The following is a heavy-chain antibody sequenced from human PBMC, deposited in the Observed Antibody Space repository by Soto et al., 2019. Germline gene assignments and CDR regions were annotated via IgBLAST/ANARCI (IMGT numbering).Heavy chain of an antibody. CDR1: GYRFTNYW. D-gene: IGHD3-22*01. V-gene: IGHV5-51*01. CDR2: IYPGDSDT. CDR3: ARHGMYYYDSSGGDAFDI. Sequence: PGESLKISCKGSGYRFTNYWIGWVRQMPGKGLEWMGIIYPGDSDTRYSPSFQGQVTISADKSINTAYLQWSSLKASDTAMYYCARHGMYYYDSSGGDAFDIWGQGTMVTVSS. J-gene: IGHJ3*02.